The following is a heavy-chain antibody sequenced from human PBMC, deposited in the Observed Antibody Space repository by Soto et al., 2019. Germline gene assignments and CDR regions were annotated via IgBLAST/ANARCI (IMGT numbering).Heavy chain of an antibody. D-gene: IGHD3-16*01. CDR1: GFTFSTYT. CDR2: ISSGSSYI. V-gene: IGHV3-21*01. Sequence: GGSLRLSCAASGFTFSTYTMNLVRQSPGKGLEWISSISSGSSYIYYAGSVKGRFTISRDNAKNSLFLQMNSLRADDTAVYYCARDILPVGAYHDSWAQGPKVTLSP. J-gene: IGHJ5*01. CDR3: ARDILPVGAYHDS.